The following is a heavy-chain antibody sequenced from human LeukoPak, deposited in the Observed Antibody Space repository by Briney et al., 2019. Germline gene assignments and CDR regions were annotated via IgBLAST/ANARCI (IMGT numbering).Heavy chain of an antibody. CDR3: ARGPYGGYERGWFDP. CDR1: GFTFDDYT. Sequence: GGSLRLSCAASGFTFDDYTMHWVRQAPGKGLEWVSLISWDGGSTYYADSAKGRFTISRDNAKNSLYLQMNSLRPEDTALYYCARGPYGGYERGWFDPWGQGTLVIVSS. CDR2: ISWDGGST. J-gene: IGHJ5*02. D-gene: IGHD5-12*01. V-gene: IGHV3-43*01.